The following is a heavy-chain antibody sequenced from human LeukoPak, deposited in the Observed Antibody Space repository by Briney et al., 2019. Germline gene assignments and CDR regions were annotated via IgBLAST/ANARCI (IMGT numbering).Heavy chain of an antibody. Sequence: GGSLRLSCAASGFTFSSYWMTWVRQAPGKGLEWVANIKHDGSEKYYVDSVKGRFTISRDNAKNSLYLQMNSLRAEDTAVYYCAELGITVIGGVWGKGTTVTISS. D-gene: IGHD3-10*02. CDR3: AELGITVIGGV. CDR1: GFTFSSYW. CDR2: IKHDGSEK. V-gene: IGHV3-7*01. J-gene: IGHJ6*04.